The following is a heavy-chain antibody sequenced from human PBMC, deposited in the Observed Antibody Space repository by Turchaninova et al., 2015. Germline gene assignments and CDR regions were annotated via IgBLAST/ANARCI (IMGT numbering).Heavy chain of an antibody. CDR1: GLSLTTSGMR. CDR2: IDWDDDK. V-gene: IGHV2-70*04. J-gene: IGHJ4*02. D-gene: IGHD1-26*01. Sequence: QVTLKESGPALVKPTQTLTLTCSFSGLSLTTSGMRASWIRQPPGKAPEWLARIDWDDDKYYSTSLKTRLTISKDTSKNQVVLTMTNMDPVDTATYYCARMVGGSYYSGFDYWGQGTLVTVSS. CDR3: ARMVGGSYYSGFDY.